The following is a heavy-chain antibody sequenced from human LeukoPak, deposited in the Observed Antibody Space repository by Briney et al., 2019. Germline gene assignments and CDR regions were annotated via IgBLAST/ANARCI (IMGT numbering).Heavy chain of an antibody. Sequence: ASVKVSCKASGYTFTNYEISWVRQTTGPGLQWMGWMNRNSGNSGYAQELQVRVTMTRDTSISTAYMELSSLTSEDTALYYCARFSPDENHGDYAFDYWGQGTLVTVSS. V-gene: IGHV1-8*01. J-gene: IGHJ4*02. CDR2: MNRNSGNS. CDR3: ARFSPDENHGDYAFDY. CDR1: GYTFTNYE. D-gene: IGHD4-17*01.